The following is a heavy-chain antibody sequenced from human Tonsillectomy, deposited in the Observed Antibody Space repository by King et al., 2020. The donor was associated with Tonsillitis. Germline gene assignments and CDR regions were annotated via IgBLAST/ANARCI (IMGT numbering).Heavy chain of an antibody. D-gene: IGHD5-24*01. CDR2: IYYSGST. Sequence: VQLQESGPGLVKPSQTLSLTCTVSGGSISSGDYYWSWIRQPPGKGLEWIGYIYYSGSTYSNPSLKSRVTISVDTSKNQFSLKLSSVTAADTAVYYCARGATIRDAFDIWGQGTMVTVSS. J-gene: IGHJ3*02. V-gene: IGHV4-30-4*01. CDR3: ARGATIRDAFDI. CDR1: GGSISSGDYY.